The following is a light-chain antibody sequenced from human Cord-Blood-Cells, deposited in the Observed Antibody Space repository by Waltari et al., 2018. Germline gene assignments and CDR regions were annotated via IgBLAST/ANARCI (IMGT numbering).Light chain of an antibody. CDR3: AAWDDSLNGVV. V-gene: IGLV1-44*01. CDR2: RNN. Sequence: QSVLTQPPSASGTPGQRVTISCSGSSSNIGSNTVNWYQQLPGTDPKLLIYRNNQRPSGVPDRFAGSKSGTSASLASSGLQSEDEADYYCAAWDDSLNGVVFGGGTKLTVL. CDR1: SSNIGSNT. J-gene: IGLJ2*01.